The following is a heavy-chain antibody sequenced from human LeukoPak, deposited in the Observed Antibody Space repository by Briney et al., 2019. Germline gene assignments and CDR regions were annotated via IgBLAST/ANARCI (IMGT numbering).Heavy chain of an antibody. Sequence: SETLSLTCADYGGSFSGYYWSWICQPPGKGLEWIGEINHSGSTNYNPSLKSRVTISVDTSKNQFSLKLISVTAADTAVYYCAXXXXYYGSGSSNDAFDIWGQGTMVTVSS. CDR3: AXXXXYYGSGSSNDAFDI. CDR2: INHSGST. D-gene: IGHD3-10*01. V-gene: IGHV4-34*01. CDR1: GGSFSGYY. J-gene: IGHJ3*02.